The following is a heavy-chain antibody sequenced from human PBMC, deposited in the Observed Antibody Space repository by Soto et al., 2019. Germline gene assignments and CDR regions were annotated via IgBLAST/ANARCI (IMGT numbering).Heavy chain of an antibody. J-gene: IGHJ5*02. CDR2: ISSSSSYI. D-gene: IGHD6-13*01. CDR1: GFTFSSYS. V-gene: IGHV3-21*01. CDR3: ASRQQLPGWFDP. Sequence: EVQLVESGGGLVKPGGSLRLSCAASGFTFSSYSMNWVRQAPGKGLEWVSSISSSSSYIYYADSVKGRFTISRDNAKNSLYLQMNSLRAEDTAVYYCASRQQLPGWFDPWGRGTLVTVSS.